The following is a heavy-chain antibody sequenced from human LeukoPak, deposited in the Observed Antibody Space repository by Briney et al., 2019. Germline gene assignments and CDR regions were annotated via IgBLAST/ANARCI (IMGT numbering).Heavy chain of an antibody. V-gene: IGHV3-30*09. CDR3: ATYPEGIVATIIDY. CDR1: GFTFSSYA. CDR2: ISYDGSNK. J-gene: IGHJ4*02. D-gene: IGHD5-12*01. Sequence: PGGSLRLSCAASGFTFSSYAMHWVRQAPGKGLEWVAVISYDGSNKYYADSVKGRFAIPRDNSKNTLYLQMNSLRAEDTAVYYCATYPEGIVATIIDYWGQGTLVTVSS.